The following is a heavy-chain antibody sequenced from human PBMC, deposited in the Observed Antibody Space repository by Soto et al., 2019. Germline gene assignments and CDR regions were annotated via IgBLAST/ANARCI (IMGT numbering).Heavy chain of an antibody. D-gene: IGHD4-17*01. Sequence: QVQLQQWGAGLLKPSETLSLTCAVYGGSFSGYYWSWIRQPPGKGLEWIGEINHSGSTNYNPSLKSRVTISVDTSKNQFSLKLSSVTAADTAVYYCAREGRVYGDYYYMDVWGKGTTVTVSS. J-gene: IGHJ6*03. CDR1: GGSFSGYY. CDR3: AREGRVYGDYYYMDV. V-gene: IGHV4-34*01. CDR2: INHSGST.